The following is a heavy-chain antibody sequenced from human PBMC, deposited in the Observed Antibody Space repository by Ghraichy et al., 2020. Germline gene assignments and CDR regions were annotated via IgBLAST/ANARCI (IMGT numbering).Heavy chain of an antibody. CDR2: ISGSGGST. V-gene: IGHV3-23*01. Sequence: GGSLRLSCAASGFTFSSYAMSWVRQAPGKGLEWVSAISGSGGSTYYADSVKGRFTISRDNSKNTLYLQMNSLRAEDTAVYYCAKDFLRFLEGRGGYFDYWGQGTLVTVSS. J-gene: IGHJ4*02. CDR1: GFTFSSYA. CDR3: AKDFLRFLEGRGGYFDY. D-gene: IGHD3-3*01.